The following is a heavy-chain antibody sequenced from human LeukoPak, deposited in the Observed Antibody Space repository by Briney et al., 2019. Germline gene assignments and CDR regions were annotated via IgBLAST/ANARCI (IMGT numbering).Heavy chain of an antibody. CDR1: GYTFTGYY. V-gene: IGHV1-2*02. CDR2: INPNSGGT. D-gene: IGHD3-9*01. CDR3: AKDHKGTYYDILTGYYPTNFDY. Sequence: ASVKVSCKASGYTFTGYYMHWVRQAPGQGLEWMGWINPNSGGTNYAQKFQGRVTMARDTSISTAYMELSRLRSDDTAVYYCAKDHKGTYYDILTGYYPTNFDYWGQGTLVTVSS. J-gene: IGHJ4*02.